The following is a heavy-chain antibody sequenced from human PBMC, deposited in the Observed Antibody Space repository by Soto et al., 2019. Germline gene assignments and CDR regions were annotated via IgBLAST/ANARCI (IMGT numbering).Heavy chain of an antibody. CDR3: ATPIEAAGTYYYYGMDV. J-gene: IGHJ6*02. CDR1: GYSFTSYW. Sequence: GESLKISCKGSGYSFTSYWISWVRQMPGKGLEWMGRIDPSDSYTNYSPSFQGHVTISADKSISTAYLQWSSLKASDTAMYYCATPIEAAGTYYYYGMDVWGQGTTVTVSS. D-gene: IGHD6-13*01. V-gene: IGHV5-10-1*01. CDR2: IDPSDSYT.